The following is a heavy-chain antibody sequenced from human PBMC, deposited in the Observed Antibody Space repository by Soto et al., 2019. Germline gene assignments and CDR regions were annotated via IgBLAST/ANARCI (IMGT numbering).Heavy chain of an antibody. Sequence: QITLKESGPTLVKPTQTLTLTCTFSGFSLSTSGVGVGWIRQPPGKALEWLALIYWDDDKRYSPSLKSRLTIPKDTSKNQVVLTMTNMDPVDTATYYCAHRQSTDKEGWYYDFWSGRAGWFDPWGQGTLVTVSS. CDR1: GFSLSTSGVG. CDR3: AHRQSTDKEGWYYDFWSGRAGWFDP. V-gene: IGHV2-5*02. D-gene: IGHD3-3*01. CDR2: IYWDDDK. J-gene: IGHJ5*02.